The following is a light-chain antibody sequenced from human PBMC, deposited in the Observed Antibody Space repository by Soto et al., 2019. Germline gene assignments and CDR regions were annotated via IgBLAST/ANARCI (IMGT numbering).Light chain of an antibody. Sequence: EIVLTQSPATLSLSPGERGTLSCRASESVTDYLAWYQQKPGQAPRLLVYDVSNRATGIPARFSGGGSGTDFTLTISRLEPGDSALYYCQQSYKTPLTFGGGTKVDIK. CDR2: DVS. CDR3: QQSYKTPLT. CDR1: ESVTDY. J-gene: IGKJ4*01. V-gene: IGKV3-11*01.